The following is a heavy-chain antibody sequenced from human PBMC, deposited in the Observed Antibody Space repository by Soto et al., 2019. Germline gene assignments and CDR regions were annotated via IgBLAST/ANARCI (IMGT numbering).Heavy chain of an antibody. CDR1: GDSTSNSNYY. V-gene: IGHV4-39*01. CDR2: IDYYGNT. D-gene: IGHD4-4*01. J-gene: IGHJ4*02. Sequence: QLQLQESGPGLVKPSETLSLSCSVSGDSTSNSNYYWGWIRQPPGRGLEWVGSIDYYGNTYYNPSVKSRFSVSVDTSKGQFSVRLTSVTAADTAVYYCVRGGKYRLQETYYFDYWGQGALVTVSS. CDR3: VRGGKYRLQETYYFDY.